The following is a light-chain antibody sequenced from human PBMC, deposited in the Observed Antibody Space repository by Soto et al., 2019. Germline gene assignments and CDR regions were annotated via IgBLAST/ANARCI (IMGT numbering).Light chain of an antibody. Sequence: QSALTQPPSASGSPGQSFTISCTGTSSDVGGYNYVSWYQQHPGKAPKLLIYEVIKRPSGVPDRFSASRSGNTASLTVSGLQAEDEADYYCSSYAGSNTPYVFGTGTKLTVL. CDR3: SSYAGSNTPYV. V-gene: IGLV2-8*01. CDR1: SSDVGGYNY. J-gene: IGLJ1*01. CDR2: EVI.